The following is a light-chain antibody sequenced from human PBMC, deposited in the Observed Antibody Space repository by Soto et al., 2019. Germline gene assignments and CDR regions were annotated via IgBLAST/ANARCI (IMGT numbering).Light chain of an antibody. CDR1: QTVRGNY. V-gene: IGKV3-20*01. J-gene: IGKJ1*01. CDR3: HHYGPAPWT. CDR2: LVS. Sequence: EIVLTQSPGTLSLSPGERATLSCRASQTVRGNYLAWFQQRPGQPPRLLIYLVSTRAAGVPDRFSGSGSGTEFSLTINRLEAEDFAVYYCHHYGPAPWTFGQGTKVEIK.